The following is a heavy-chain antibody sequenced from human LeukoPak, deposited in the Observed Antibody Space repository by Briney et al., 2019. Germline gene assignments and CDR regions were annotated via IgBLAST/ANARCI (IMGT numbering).Heavy chain of an antibody. J-gene: IGHJ4*02. Sequence: GWSLRLSCAASGFTFSSYAMHWVRQAPGKGLEWVAVISYDGSNKYYADSVKGRFTISRDNSKNTLYLQMNSLRAEDTAVYYCARDKLIAAAGLGTLFDYWGQGTLVTVSS. CDR2: ISYDGSNK. V-gene: IGHV3-30*04. CDR1: GFTFSSYA. D-gene: IGHD6-13*01. CDR3: ARDKLIAAAGLGTLFDY.